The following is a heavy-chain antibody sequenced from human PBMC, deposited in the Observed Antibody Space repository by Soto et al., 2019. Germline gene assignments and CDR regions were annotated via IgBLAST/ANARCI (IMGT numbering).Heavy chain of an antibody. Sequence: SETLSLTCAVYGGSFSGYYWSWIRQPPGKGLEWIGEINHSGSTNYNPSLKSRVTISVDTSKNQFSLKLSSVTAADTAVYYCARVGRGVVVAATDAFDIWGQGTMVTV. CDR1: GGSFSGYY. D-gene: IGHD2-15*01. CDR3: ARVGRGVVVAATDAFDI. CDR2: INHSGST. V-gene: IGHV4-34*01. J-gene: IGHJ3*02.